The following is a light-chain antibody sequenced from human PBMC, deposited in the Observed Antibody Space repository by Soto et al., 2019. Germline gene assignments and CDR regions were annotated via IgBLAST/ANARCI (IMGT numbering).Light chain of an antibody. CDR2: AAS. CDR1: QSISIY. CDR3: QQSLTTPLT. V-gene: IGKV1-39*01. Sequence: DIQMTQSPSSLSASVGDRVTITCRAVQSISIYLNWYQQKPGKAPKLLIYAASSLQSGVPSRFGGSGSGTDFTLTISSLQREDLATYYCQQSLTTPLTFGGGTKVEIK. J-gene: IGKJ4*01.